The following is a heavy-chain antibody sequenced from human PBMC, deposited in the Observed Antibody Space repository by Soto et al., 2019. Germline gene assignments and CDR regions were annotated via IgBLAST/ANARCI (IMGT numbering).Heavy chain of an antibody. Sequence: EVQLVESGGGLVQPGGSLRLSCAASGFTFSSYEMNWVRQAPGKGLEWVSYISSSGSTIYYADSVKGRFTISRDNAKNSLYLQMSSLRAEDTAVYYCARDDINDLRFLEWLPLSYWGQGTLVTVSS. CDR3: ARDDINDLRFLEWLPLSY. CDR1: GFTFSSYE. CDR2: ISSSGSTI. J-gene: IGHJ4*02. V-gene: IGHV3-48*03. D-gene: IGHD3-3*01.